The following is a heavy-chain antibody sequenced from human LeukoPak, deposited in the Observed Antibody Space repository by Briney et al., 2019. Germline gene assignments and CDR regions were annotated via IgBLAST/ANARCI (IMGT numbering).Heavy chain of an antibody. CDR2: ISWNSGSM. CDR3: AKSRVVGGRRDAFDI. D-gene: IGHD2-15*01. J-gene: IGHJ3*02. V-gene: IGHV3-9*01. CDR1: GFTFDDYA. Sequence: GRSLRLSCAASGFTFDDYAMHWVRQAPGKGLEWVSGISWNSGSMDYADSVKGRFTISRDNSKNSLYLQMNSLRAEDTALYYCAKSRVVGGRRDAFDIWGQGTMVTVSS.